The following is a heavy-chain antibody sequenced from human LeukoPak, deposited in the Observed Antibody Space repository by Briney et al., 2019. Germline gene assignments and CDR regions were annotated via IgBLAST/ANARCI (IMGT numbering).Heavy chain of an antibody. CDR2: ISPYNGNT. J-gene: IGHJ4*02. V-gene: IGHV1-18*01. Sequence: VASVKVSCKASGYDFTSVGITWVRRAPEQGLEWMGWISPYNGNTRYAQKFQGRVAMTTDTSTTTAYMELRGLRFNDTAVYYCARAGSGSGWYFDYWGQGTLVTVSS. CDR3: ARAGSGSGWYFDY. CDR1: GYDFTSVG. D-gene: IGHD6-19*01.